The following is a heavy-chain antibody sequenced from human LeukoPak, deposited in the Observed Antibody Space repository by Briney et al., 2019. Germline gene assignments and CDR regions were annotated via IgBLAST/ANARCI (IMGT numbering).Heavy chain of an antibody. CDR3: ARGSGYYLGHFDY. D-gene: IGHD3-22*01. V-gene: IGHV3-7*01. CDR1: GFTFSTYW. Sequence: PGGSLRLSCAASGFTFSTYWMSWVRQAPGEGLEWVANIKQDGSEEYYVDSVKGRFTISRDNAKNSLYLQMNSLRAEDTAVYYSARGSGYYLGHFDYWGQGTLVTVSS. J-gene: IGHJ4*02. CDR2: IKQDGSEE.